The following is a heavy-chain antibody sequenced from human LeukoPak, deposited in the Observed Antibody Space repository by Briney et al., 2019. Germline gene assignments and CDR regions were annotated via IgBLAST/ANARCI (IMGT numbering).Heavy chain of an antibody. CDR2: INHSGGT. Sequence: PSETLSLTCAVYGGSFSGYYWSWVRQPPGKGLEWIGEINHSGGTNYNPSLESRVTISVDTSKNQFSLKLNSVTAADTAVYYCARLSDYGDYLNWFDPWGQGTLVTVSS. V-gene: IGHV4-34*01. CDR3: ARLSDYGDYLNWFDP. J-gene: IGHJ5*02. CDR1: GGSFSGYY. D-gene: IGHD4-17*01.